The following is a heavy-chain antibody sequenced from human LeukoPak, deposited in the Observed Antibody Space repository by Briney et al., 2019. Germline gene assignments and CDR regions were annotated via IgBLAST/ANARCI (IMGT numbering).Heavy chain of an antibody. CDR2: ISNTSNSV. J-gene: IGHJ4*02. CDR3: SRGCSGPDY. CDR1: GFTFSDYY. D-gene: IGHD6-19*01. V-gene: IGHV3-21*01. Sequence: GGSLRLSCAASGFTFSDYYMSWVRQAPGKGLEWVSCISNTSNSVYYADSLKGRFTVSRDNAKNSLHLQMNSLRVEDTALYYCSRGCSGPDYWGQGSLVTVSS.